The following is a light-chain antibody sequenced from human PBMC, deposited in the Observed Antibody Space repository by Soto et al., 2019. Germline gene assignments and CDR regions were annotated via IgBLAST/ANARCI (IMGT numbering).Light chain of an antibody. V-gene: IGKV1-5*03. J-gene: IGKJ3*01. CDR1: QSISNW. Sequence: DIQMTQSPSTLSASVGDRVTITCRTSQSISNWLAWYQQKPGKAPKLLIYKASTLETGVPSRFSGSGSGTEFTLTISSLQPDDFATYYCQQYNGYSFGPGTKVDVK. CDR2: KAS. CDR3: QQYNGYS.